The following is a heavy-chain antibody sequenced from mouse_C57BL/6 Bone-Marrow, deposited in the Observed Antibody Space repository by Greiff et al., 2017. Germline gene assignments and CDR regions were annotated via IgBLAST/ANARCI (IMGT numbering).Heavy chain of an antibody. Sequence: VQLKQSGPELVKPGASVKISCKASGYSFTGYYMNWVKQSPEKSLEWIGEINPSTGGTTYNQKFKAKATLTVDKSSSTAYMQLKSLTSEDSAVYYCARGRQPLYYFDYWGQGTTLTVSS. CDR3: ARGRQPLYYFDY. J-gene: IGHJ2*01. D-gene: IGHD6-1*01. V-gene: IGHV1-42*01. CDR2: INPSTGGT. CDR1: GYSFTGYY.